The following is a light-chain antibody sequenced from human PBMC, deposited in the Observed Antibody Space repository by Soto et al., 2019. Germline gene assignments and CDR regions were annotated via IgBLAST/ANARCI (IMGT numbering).Light chain of an antibody. Sequence: DIVLTQSTAPPSVSPGGRVTPSFRASQSVSTNLAWYQQKPGQAPRLLIYGASTRATGIPARFSGSGFGTDFTLTISSLQSEDCAVYYCQQYNNRWTFGPGTKVDI. V-gene: IGKV3-15*01. CDR2: GAS. CDR3: QQYNNRWT. CDR1: QSVSTN. J-gene: IGKJ1*01.